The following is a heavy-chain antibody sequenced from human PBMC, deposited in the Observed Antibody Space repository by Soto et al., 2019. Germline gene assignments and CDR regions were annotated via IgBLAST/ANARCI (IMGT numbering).Heavy chain of an antibody. J-gene: IGHJ6*02. CDR1: GGSISSYY. CDR3: ARVKADDYGDYGANYYYGMDV. Sequence: LSLTCTVSGGSISSYYWSWIRQPPGKGLEWIGYIYYSGSTNYNPSLKSRVTISVDTSKNQFSLKLSSVTAADTAVYYCARVKADDYGDYGANYYYGMDVWGQGTTVTAP. D-gene: IGHD4-17*01. CDR2: IYYSGST. V-gene: IGHV4-59*01.